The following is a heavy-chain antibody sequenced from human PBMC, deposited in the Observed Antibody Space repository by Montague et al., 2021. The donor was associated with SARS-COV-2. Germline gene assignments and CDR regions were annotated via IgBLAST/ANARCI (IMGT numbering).Heavy chain of an antibody. V-gene: IGHV4-34*01. Sequence: SETLSLTCALTGGSFSYNYWTWISHRPAKGLEWVVGMNQAGRTTYNPSLSSRLPMSIAMSRKQYSLKLRSVTAADTAVYHCAMGFHCNGVYCYDGVLGSWGQGTLVTVSS. CDR3: AMGFHCNGVYCYDGVLGS. D-gene: IGHD2-15*01. CDR1: GGSFSYNY. J-gene: IGHJ5*02. CDR2: MNQAGRT.